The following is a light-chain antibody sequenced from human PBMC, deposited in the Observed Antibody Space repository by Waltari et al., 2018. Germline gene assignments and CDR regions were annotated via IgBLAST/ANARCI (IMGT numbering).Light chain of an antibody. CDR2: SVS. CDR1: SSDVGGYTY. CDR3: SSYTSSSIRV. Sequence: QSALTQPASVSGSPGQSITISCTGTSSDVGGYTYVSWYQQHPGKAPSLLFYSVSNWPSGVSNRFSGSKSGNTGSLTSSGIQAEEEADYYCSSYTSSSIRVFGGGTKLTVL. V-gene: IGLV2-14*03. J-gene: IGLJ3*02.